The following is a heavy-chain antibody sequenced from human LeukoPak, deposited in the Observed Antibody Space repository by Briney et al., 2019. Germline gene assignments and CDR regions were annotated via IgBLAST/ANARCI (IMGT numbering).Heavy chain of an antibody. CDR2: VSGSGGTDAGST. D-gene: IGHD6-19*01. CDR3: AKCSGWFVRGKDYYYYYMDV. V-gene: IGHV3-23*01. J-gene: IGHJ6*03. CDR1: GFTFINYG. Sequence: GGSLRLSCAASGFTFINYGMSWVRQAPGKGLEWVSGVSGSGGTDAGSTYYAASVKGRFTISRDNSKDTLYLQMNSLRAEDTAVYYCAKCSGWFVRGKDYYYYYMDVWGKGTTVTVSS.